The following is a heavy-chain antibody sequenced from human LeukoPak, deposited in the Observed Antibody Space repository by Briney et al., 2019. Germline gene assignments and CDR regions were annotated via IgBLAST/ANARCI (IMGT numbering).Heavy chain of an antibody. V-gene: IGHV4-34*01. J-gene: IGHJ2*01. D-gene: IGHD5-24*01. CDR1: GGSFSGYY. Sequence: SETLSLTCAVYGGSFSGYYWSWIRQPPGKGLEWIGEINHSGSTNYSPSLESRVTISVDTSKNQFSLKLSSVTAADTAVYYCARGRWRYFDLWGRGTLVTVSS. CDR2: INHSGST. CDR3: ARGRWRYFDL.